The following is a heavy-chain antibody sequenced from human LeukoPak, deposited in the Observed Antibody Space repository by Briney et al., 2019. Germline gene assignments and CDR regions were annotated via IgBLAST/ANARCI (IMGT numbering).Heavy chain of an antibody. Sequence: GASVKLSCKAAGFTFTSSAMQWRRRARGQRLEWIGWIVVGGGNTDYAQKFQGRVTITGDMSTSTGYRELSSLRSEGAAVYYCAAGSLWGQGALVTVSS. CDR2: IVVGGGNT. CDR3: AAGSL. J-gene: IGHJ4*02. V-gene: IGHV1-58*02. CDR1: GFTFTSSA.